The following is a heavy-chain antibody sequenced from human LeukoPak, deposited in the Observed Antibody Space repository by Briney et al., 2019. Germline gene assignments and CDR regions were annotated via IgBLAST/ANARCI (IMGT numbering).Heavy chain of an antibody. D-gene: IGHD4-17*01. J-gene: IGHJ1*01. CDR1: GSTFSSYG. CDR2: ISGSGGST. V-gene: IGHV3-23*01. Sequence: GGSLRLSCAASGSTFSSYGMSWVRQAPGKGLEWVSAISGSGGSTYYADSVKGRLTISRDNSKNTLYLQMNSLRAEDTAVYYCAKEIYGDSTGGRFHHWGQGTLVTVSS. CDR3: AKEIYGDSTGGRFHH.